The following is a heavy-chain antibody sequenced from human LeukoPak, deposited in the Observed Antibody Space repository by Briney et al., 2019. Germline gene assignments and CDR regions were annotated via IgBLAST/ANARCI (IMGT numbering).Heavy chain of an antibody. J-gene: IGHJ4*02. CDR1: GYTCTSYG. D-gene: IGHD6-13*01. CDR2: INPSGGST. Sequence: ASVKVSCKASGYTCTSYGISWVRQATGQGLEWMGIINPSGGSTSYAQKFQGRVTMTRDTSTSTVYMELSSLRSEDTAVYYCAGEAGAFDYWGQGTLVTVSS. CDR3: AGEAGAFDY. V-gene: IGHV1-46*01.